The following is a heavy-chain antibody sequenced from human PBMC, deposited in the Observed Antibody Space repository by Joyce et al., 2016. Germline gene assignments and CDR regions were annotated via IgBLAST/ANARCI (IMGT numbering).Heavy chain of an antibody. CDR2: ISYQGSDK. Sequence: VQLVESGGGVVQPGTSLPLSCEASGFTFRTYGMHWVRQAPGKGLEWLAFISYQGSDKTYADSVKGRLTISRDNSKNTLYLQMNSLSADDTAVYYCSKWGGNDGFDIWGLGTMVTVSS. CDR1: GFTFRTYG. D-gene: IGHD3-10*01. CDR3: SKWGGNDGFDI. J-gene: IGHJ3*02. V-gene: IGHV3-30*18.